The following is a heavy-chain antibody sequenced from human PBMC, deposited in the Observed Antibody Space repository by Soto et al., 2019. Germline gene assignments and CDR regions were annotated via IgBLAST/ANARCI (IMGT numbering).Heavy chain of an antibody. D-gene: IGHD1-26*01. Sequence: QVQLVESGGGVVQPGRSLRLSCSTSGFTFSNYGMHWVRQAPGKGLEWVAVISFAGNDKYYADSVKGRFTISRDNSTHTLYLHMTSLRAEDTAMYSCAKDKYGGATYLDFWGQGTLVTVSS. CDR1: GFTFSNYG. J-gene: IGHJ4*02. V-gene: IGHV3-30*18. CDR3: AKDKYGGATYLDF. CDR2: ISFAGNDK.